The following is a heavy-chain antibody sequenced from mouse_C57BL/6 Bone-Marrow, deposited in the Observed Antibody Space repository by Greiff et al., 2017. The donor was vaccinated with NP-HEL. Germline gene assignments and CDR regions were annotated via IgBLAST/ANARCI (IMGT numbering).Heavy chain of an antibody. CDR2: IDPSDSYT. D-gene: IGHD2-3*01. J-gene: IGHJ4*01. Sequence: VQLQQPGAELVRPGTSVKLSCKASGYTFTSYWMHWVKQRPGQGLEWIGVIDPSDSYTNYNQKFKGKATLTVDTSSSTAYMQISSLTSEDSAVYYCARDDDGYYVRYGMDYWGQGTSVTVSS. CDR1: GYTFTSYW. V-gene: IGHV1-59*01. CDR3: ARDDDGYYVRYGMDY.